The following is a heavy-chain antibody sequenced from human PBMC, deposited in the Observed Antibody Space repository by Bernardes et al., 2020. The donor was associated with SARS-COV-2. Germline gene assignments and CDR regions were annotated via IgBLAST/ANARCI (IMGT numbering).Heavy chain of an antibody. CDR3: AGSSCGIDCYIGGLRSWDYGMDV. CDR2: LYASGNS. V-gene: IGHV4-39*01. CDR1: GASISSSNYY. Sequence: SEPLSLTCSVSGASISSSNYYWGWLLQAPGKGLEWIGSLYASGNSYYTPSLQSRVRESVDTSKNQFSLRLTFVTAADTAVYYCAGSSCGIDCYIGGLRSWDYGMDVWGQGTTVTVSS. J-gene: IGHJ6*02. D-gene: IGHD2-21*01.